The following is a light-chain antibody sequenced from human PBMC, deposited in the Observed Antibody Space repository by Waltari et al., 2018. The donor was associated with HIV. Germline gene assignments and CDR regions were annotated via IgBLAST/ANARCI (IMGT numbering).Light chain of an antibody. CDR1: QGISSY. J-gene: IGKJ1*01. Sequence: DIQLTQSPSFLSASVGDRVTITCRASQGISSYLAWYQQKPGKAPNLLIYAASTLQSGVPSRFRGSGSGTEFTLTISSLQPEDFATYYCQQLNNYPWTFGQGTKVEIK. CDR2: AAS. CDR3: QQLNNYPWT. V-gene: IGKV1-9*01.